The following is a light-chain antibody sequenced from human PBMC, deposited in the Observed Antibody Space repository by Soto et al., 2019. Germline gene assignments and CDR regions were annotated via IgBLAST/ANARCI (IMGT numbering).Light chain of an antibody. J-gene: IGLJ3*02. Sequence: QSVLTQPPSVSGAPGQRVTISCTGSSSNIGAGYDVHWYQQLPGTAPKLLIYGNNNRPSGVPDRFSGSKSGTSASLAITGFQAEDEADYYCQAHDSSLSGWVFGGGTKRTFL. CDR3: QAHDSSLSGWV. CDR1: SSNIGAGYD. CDR2: GNN. V-gene: IGLV1-40*01.